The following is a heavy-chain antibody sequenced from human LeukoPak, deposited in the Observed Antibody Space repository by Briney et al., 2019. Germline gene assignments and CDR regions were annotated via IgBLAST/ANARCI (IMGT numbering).Heavy chain of an antibody. CDR1: GGSFSGYY. CDR3: ARKSRSYSDAFDI. V-gene: IGHV4-34*01. D-gene: IGHD1-26*01. CDR2: MNHSGST. Sequence: SETLSLTCAVYGGSFSGYYWSWIRQPPGKGLEWIGEMNHSGSTNYNPSLKSRVTISVDTSKKQFSLKLSSVTAADTAVYYCARKSRSYSDAFDIWGQGTMVTVSS. J-gene: IGHJ3*02.